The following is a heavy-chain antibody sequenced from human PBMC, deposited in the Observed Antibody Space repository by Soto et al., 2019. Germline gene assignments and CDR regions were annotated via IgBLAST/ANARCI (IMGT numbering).Heavy chain of an antibody. CDR2: INPSGGST. J-gene: IGHJ4*02. Sequence: GASVKVSCKASGYTFTSYYMHWVRQAPGQGLEGMGIINPSGGSTRYAQKFQGRVTMTRDTSTSTVYMELSSLRSEDTAVYYCARGLIYDSSGYYFDYWGQGTLVTVSS. V-gene: IGHV1-46*01. CDR1: GYTFTSYY. CDR3: ARGLIYDSSGYYFDY. D-gene: IGHD3-22*01.